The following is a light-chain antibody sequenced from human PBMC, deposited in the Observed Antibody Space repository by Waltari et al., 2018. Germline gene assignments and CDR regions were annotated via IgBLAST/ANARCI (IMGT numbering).Light chain of an antibody. V-gene: IGLV2-8*01. CDR2: EVN. CDR1: SSDVGAYNY. J-gene: IGLJ1*01. Sequence: QSSLTQPPSASGSLGQMLTISCTGTSSDVGAYNYVSWYQQHPGTAPKLLIYEVNKRPSGVPERFSGFKSGNTASLIISGLQAEDGGDYYCTSNAGSNNYVFGTGTEVTVL. CDR3: TSNAGSNNYV.